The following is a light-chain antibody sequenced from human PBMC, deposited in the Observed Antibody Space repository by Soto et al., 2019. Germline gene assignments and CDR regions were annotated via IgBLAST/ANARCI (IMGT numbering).Light chain of an antibody. Sequence: NFMLTQPHSVSESPGKTVIISCTRSSGSIASNDVQWYQQRPGSSPTTVIYEDNQRPSGVPDRFSGSIDSSSNSASLTISGLETEDEADSFCQSYDATNQVFGGGTKLTVL. CDR1: SGSIASND. CDR3: QSYDATNQV. V-gene: IGLV6-57*01. CDR2: EDN. J-gene: IGLJ3*02.